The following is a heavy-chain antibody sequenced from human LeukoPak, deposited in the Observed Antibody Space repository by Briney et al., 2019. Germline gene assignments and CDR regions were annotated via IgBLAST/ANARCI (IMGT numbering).Heavy chain of an antibody. CDR3: ATDYDSTTPGYFDY. D-gene: IGHD3-22*01. Sequence: GGSLRLSCAASGFTFSSYSMNWVRQAPGKGLEWVSYISSSSSTIYYADSVKVRFTISRDNAKNSLYLQMNSLRAEDTAVYYCATDYDSTTPGYFDYWGQGTLVTVSS. J-gene: IGHJ4*02. CDR1: GFTFSSYS. CDR2: ISSSSSTI. V-gene: IGHV3-48*01.